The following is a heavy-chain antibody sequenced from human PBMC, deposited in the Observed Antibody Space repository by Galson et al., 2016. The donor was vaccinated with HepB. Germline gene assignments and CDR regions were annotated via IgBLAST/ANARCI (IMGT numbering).Heavy chain of an antibody. Sequence: CAISGDSVSRNTAAWNWIRQSPSRGLEWLGRTYYRPKWSSDYAVSMKSRITINADTSMNQFSLQLNSVTPEDTAVYYCASGTGAYVQWGQGTLVTVSS. V-gene: IGHV6-1*01. D-gene: IGHD5-12*01. J-gene: IGHJ4*02. CDR3: ASGTGAYVQ. CDR1: GDSVSRNTAA. CDR2: TYYRPKWSS.